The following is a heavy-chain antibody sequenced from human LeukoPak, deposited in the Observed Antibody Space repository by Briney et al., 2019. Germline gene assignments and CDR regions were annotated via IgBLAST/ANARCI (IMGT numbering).Heavy chain of an antibody. CDR1: GFTLSSYG. D-gene: IGHD3-22*01. J-gene: IGHJ4*02. V-gene: IGHV3-33*06. Sequence: GGSLRLSCAASGFTLSSYGMQWVRQAPGKGLEWVSVIWHDGSNKNYADSVKGRFTVSRDNSKNTLYLQMNSLRAEDTAVYFCAKEIHDGSGSYSYFEHWGQGTLSPSP. CDR3: AKEIHDGSGSYSYFEH. CDR2: IWHDGSNK.